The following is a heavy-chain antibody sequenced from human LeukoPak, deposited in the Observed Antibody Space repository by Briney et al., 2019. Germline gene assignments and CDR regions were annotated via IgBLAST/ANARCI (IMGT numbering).Heavy chain of an antibody. Sequence: PGGSLRLSCTASGFTFSSYSLNWVRQAPGKGLEWVSSVSTGSNYIYYADSVKGRFTISRDNDKNSLYLQMNSLRVEDTAVYYCARGYTFGLWGQGTLVTVSS. D-gene: IGHD2/OR15-2a*01. CDR2: VSTGSNYI. CDR1: GFTFSSYS. J-gene: IGHJ4*02. CDR3: ARGYTFGL. V-gene: IGHV3-21*01.